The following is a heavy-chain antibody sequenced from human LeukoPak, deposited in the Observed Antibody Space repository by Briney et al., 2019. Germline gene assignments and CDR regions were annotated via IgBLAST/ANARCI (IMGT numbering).Heavy chain of an antibody. CDR3: AKSSGGIGGRAFDI. CDR1: GFTFDDYA. CDR2: ISWNSGSI. J-gene: IGHJ3*02. V-gene: IGHV3-9*01. D-gene: IGHD3-16*01. Sequence: GGSLRLSCAASGFTFDDYAMHWVRQAPGKGLEWVSGISWNSGSIGYADSVKGRFTISRDNAKNSLYLQMNSLRAEDTAVYYCAKSSGGIGGRAFDIWGQGTMVTVSS.